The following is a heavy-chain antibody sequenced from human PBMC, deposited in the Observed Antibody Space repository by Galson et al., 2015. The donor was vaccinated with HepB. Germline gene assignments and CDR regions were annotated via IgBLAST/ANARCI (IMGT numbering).Heavy chain of an antibody. J-gene: IGHJ4*02. Sequence: TLSLTCTVSGGSISSGSYYWSWIRQPAGKGLEWIGRIYTSGSTYYNPSLKSRVTISVDTSKNQFSLKLSSVTAADTAVYYCARHPSAGAQPPVAYTSFDYWGQGTLVTVSS. V-gene: IGHV4-61*02. CDR1: GGSISSGSYY. CDR2: IYTSGST. CDR3: ARHPSAGAQPPVAYTSFDY. D-gene: IGHD6-19*01.